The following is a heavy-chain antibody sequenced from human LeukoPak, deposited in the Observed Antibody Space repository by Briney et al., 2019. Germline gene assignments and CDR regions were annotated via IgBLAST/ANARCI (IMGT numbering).Heavy chain of an antibody. V-gene: IGHV3-23*01. D-gene: IGHD3-10*01. CDR3: ANYGSGSYHNDAFDI. CDR2: ISGSGGST. J-gene: IGHJ3*02. CDR1: GFTFSSYA. Sequence: GGSLRLSCAASGFTFSSYAMSWVRQAPGKGLEWVSAISGSGGSTYYADSVKGRFTISRDNSKNTLYLQMNSLRAEDTAVYYCANYGSGSYHNDAFDIWGQGTMVTVSS.